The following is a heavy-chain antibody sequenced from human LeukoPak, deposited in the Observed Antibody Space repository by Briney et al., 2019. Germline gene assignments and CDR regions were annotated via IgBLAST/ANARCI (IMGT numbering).Heavy chain of an antibody. Sequence: PSETLSLTCTVSGGSISSSSYYWGWLRQPPGTGLEWIGSIYYSGSTYYNPSLKSRVTISVDTSKNQFSLKLSSVTAADTAVYYCARLQLGVIFWGQGTLVTVSS. V-gene: IGHV4-39*01. D-gene: IGHD5-18*01. CDR1: GGSISSSSYY. J-gene: IGHJ4*02. CDR2: IYYSGST. CDR3: ARLQLGVIF.